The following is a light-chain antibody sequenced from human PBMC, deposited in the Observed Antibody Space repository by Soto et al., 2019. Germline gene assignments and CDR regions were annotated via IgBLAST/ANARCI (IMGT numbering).Light chain of an antibody. Sequence: EIVLTQSPATLSLSPGERATLSCRASHSFGSYLAWYQQKPGQAPRLLIYDASKRATGIPARFSGSGSGTDFTLTISSLEPEDFALYYCQQLSHWPFTFGPGTKVDI. CDR3: QQLSHWPFT. CDR1: HSFGSY. V-gene: IGKV3-11*01. CDR2: DAS. J-gene: IGKJ3*01.